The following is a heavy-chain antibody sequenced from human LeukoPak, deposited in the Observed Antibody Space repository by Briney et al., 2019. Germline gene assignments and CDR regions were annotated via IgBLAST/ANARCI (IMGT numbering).Heavy chain of an antibody. D-gene: IGHD4-17*01. Sequence: GGSLRLSCIGSGFSFGDYAMAWVRQAPGKGLEWVALVRSKTFGGTTEYAASVKGRFSISRDDSKSIAYLQMSSLKTEDTAVYYCTRSTTVPGAKYYSDYWAQGTLVTVSS. CDR3: TRSTTVPGAKYYSDY. CDR2: VRSKTFGGTT. J-gene: IGHJ4*02. V-gene: IGHV3-49*04. CDR1: GFSFGDYA.